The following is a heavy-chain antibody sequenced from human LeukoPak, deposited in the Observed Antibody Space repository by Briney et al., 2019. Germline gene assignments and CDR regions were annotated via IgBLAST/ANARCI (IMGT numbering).Heavy chain of an antibody. Sequence: GGSLRLSCAASGFTFSTYWMGWVRQAPGKGLEWVAKIKPDGSEKDHVDSVKGRFTISRDNAKNSLYLQLNSLRAEDTAVYYCARSRFYFDHWGQGTLVTVSS. CDR1: GFTFSTYW. J-gene: IGHJ4*02. CDR3: ARSRFYFDH. V-gene: IGHV3-7*01. CDR2: IKPDGSEK.